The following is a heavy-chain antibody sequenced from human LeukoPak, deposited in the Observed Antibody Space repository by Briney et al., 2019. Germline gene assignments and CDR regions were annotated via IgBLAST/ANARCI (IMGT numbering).Heavy chain of an antibody. CDR1: GFSLSTRGVG. Sequence: SGPTLFNPTRTLTLTCTSAGFSLSTRGVGVGWIRQPPGKALEWLALIYWNDDKRYSPSLQSRLTITKDTSKSQVVLRVTNMDPVDTARYYCVRRYSYYDGVSWFDRWGQGTLVTVSS. CDR2: IYWNDDK. CDR3: VRRYSYYDGVSWFDR. D-gene: IGHD3-10*01. J-gene: IGHJ5*02. V-gene: IGHV2-5*01.